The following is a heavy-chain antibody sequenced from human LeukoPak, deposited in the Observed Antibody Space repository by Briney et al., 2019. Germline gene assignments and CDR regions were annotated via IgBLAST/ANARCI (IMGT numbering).Heavy chain of an antibody. CDR1: GFTFASYA. J-gene: IGHJ4*02. Sequence: GRSLRLSCAASGFTFASYAKNWVRQAPGKGLEWVSTTSGSGGSTYYADSVKGRFTISRDNSKNTLYLQMNSLRVEDTAVYYCAKMSGTFRPLDYWGQGTLVTVSS. D-gene: IGHD1-26*01. CDR2: TSGSGGST. V-gene: IGHV3-23*01. CDR3: AKMSGTFRPLDY.